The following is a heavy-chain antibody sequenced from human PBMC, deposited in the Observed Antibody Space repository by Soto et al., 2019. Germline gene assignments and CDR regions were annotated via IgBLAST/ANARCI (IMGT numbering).Heavy chain of an antibody. D-gene: IGHD3-9*01. J-gene: IGHJ3*02. V-gene: IGHV3-33*01. CDR3: ARDRDVLRYFDWLLAFDAFDI. CDR1: GFTFTNYG. Sequence: QVQLVESGGGVVQPGRSLRLSCAASGFTFTNYGMHWVRQAPGKGLEWVAVIWYDGSNKYYVDSVKGRFTISRDNSENTLYLQMNSPRAEDTAVYYCARDRDVLRYFDWLLAFDAFDIWGQGTMVTVSS. CDR2: IWYDGSNK.